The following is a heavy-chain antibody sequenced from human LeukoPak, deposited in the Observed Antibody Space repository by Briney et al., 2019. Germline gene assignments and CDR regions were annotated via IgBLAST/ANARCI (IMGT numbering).Heavy chain of an antibody. CDR1: GFTFSNYN. CDR2: IGSSSTYI. V-gene: IGHV3-21*01. D-gene: IGHD2-2*02. J-gene: IGHJ6*04. Sequence: GGSLRLSCAASGFTFSNYNMNWVRQAPGKGLEWVSSIGSSSTYIYYADSVKGRFTISRDNAKNSLYLQMNSLRAEDTAVYYCARVTLGQLLYYYYYGMDVRGKGTTVTVSS. CDR3: ARVTLGQLLYYYYYGMDV.